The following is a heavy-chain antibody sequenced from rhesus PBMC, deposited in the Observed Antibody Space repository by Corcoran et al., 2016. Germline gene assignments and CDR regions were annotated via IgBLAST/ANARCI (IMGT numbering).Heavy chain of an antibody. CDR3: ARDHNTMFNYWYFDL. Sequence: QVQLHQCGEGLVQPSDTLSLPCAVYGVSIRGYYYLSWILHPPGNGLEWIGYIYGNTARTNYKPSLKNRVTISKDTSKKQFSRKLNSVTAADTAVYYCARDHNTMFNYWYFDLWGPGTPITISS. CDR1: GVSIRGYYY. D-gene: IGHD3-3*01. V-gene: IGHV4-73*01. CDR2: IYGNTART. J-gene: IGHJ2*01.